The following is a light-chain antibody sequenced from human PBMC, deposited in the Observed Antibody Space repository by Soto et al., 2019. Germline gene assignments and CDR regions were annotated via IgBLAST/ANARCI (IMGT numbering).Light chain of an antibody. CDR3: GTWDSSLSVV. Sequence: QSVLTQPPSVSAAPGQKVTISCSGSYSNIGNNYVSWYQHFPGTTPTLLIFDNNKRPSGIPDRFSGSKSGTSATLGITGLQTGDEADYYCGTWDSSLSVVFGGGTKLTVL. CDR2: DNN. CDR1: YSNIGNNY. J-gene: IGLJ2*01. V-gene: IGLV1-51*01.